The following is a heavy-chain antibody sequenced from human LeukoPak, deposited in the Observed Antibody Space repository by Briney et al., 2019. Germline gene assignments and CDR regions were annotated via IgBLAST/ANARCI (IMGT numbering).Heavy chain of an antibody. J-gene: IGHJ4*02. D-gene: IGHD6-13*01. Sequence: PSEALSLTCTVSGGSISNYYWSWIRQPPGKGLEWIGYIYYSGSTNYNPSLKSRVTISVDTSKNQFSLKLGSVTAADTAVYYCARWAPAAGYYFDYWGQGTLVTVSS. CDR1: GGSISNYY. V-gene: IGHV4-59*01. CDR2: IYYSGST. CDR3: ARWAPAAGYYFDY.